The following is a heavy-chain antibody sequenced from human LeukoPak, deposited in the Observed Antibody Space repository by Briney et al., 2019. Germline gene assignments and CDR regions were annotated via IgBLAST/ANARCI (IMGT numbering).Heavy chain of an antibody. D-gene: IGHD3-10*01. V-gene: IGHV3-23*01. CDR3: ARQAGSGFDY. J-gene: IGHJ4*02. Sequence: GGSLRLSCAVSGITLSNYGMSWVRQAPGKGLEWVAGISDSGGRTNYADSVKGRLTISRDNAKNTLYLQMNSLRAEDTAVYFCARQAGSGFDYWGQGSLVTVSS. CDR1: GITLSNYG. CDR2: ISDSGGRT.